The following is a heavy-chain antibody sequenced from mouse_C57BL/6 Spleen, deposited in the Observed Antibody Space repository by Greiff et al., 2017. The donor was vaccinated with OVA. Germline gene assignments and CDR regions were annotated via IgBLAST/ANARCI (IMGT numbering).Heavy chain of an antibody. CDR3: TPYWYFDV. CDR2: IRLKSDNYAT. J-gene: IGHJ1*03. CDR1: GFTFSNYW. V-gene: IGHV6-3*01. Sequence: DVHLVESGGGLVQPGGSMKLSCVASGFTFSNYWMNWVRQSPEKGLEWVAQIRLKSDNYATHYAESVKGRFTISRDDSKSSVYLQMNNLRAEDTGIYYCTPYWYFDVWGTGTTVTVSS.